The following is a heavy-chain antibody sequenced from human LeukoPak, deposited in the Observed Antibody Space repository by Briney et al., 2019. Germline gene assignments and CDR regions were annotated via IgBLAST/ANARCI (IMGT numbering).Heavy chain of an antibody. J-gene: IGHJ4*02. CDR2: IRGKAYGGTT. CDR1: GFTFGDYA. CDR3: TRGGIRFLEWLLSEY. Sequence: PGRSLRLSCTASGFTFGDYAMSWVRQAPGKGLEWVGFIRGKAYGGTTEYAASVKGRFTISRDDSKSIAYLQMNSLKTEDTAVYYCTRGGIRFLEWLLSEYWGQGTLVTASS. V-gene: IGHV3-49*04. D-gene: IGHD3-3*01.